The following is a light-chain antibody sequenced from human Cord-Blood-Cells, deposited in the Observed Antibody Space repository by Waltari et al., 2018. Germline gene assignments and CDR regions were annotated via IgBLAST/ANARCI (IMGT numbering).Light chain of an antibody. V-gene: IGLV2-11*01. CDR2: DVS. CDR3: CSYAGSYTWV. CDR1: STDVCGYND. Sequence: QSALTQSLSLSGSPGQSVSIPCTGSSTDVCGYNDASWYQQYPGKAPKLMIYDVSKRPSGVPDRFSGSKSGNTASLTISGLQAEDEADYYCCSYAGSYTWVFGGGTKLTVL. J-gene: IGLJ3*02.